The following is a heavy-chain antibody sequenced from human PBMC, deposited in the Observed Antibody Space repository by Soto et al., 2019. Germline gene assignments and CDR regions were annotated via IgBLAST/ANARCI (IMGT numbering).Heavy chain of an antibody. CDR2: INSDGSST. CDR3: ARAGYAPCY. D-gene: IGHD1-1*01. CDR1: GFIFSSYW. J-gene: IGHJ4*01. Sequence: EVQLVESGGGLVQPGGSLRLSCAASGFIFSSYWMHWVRQVPGKGLVWVSRINSDGSSTSYADSVKGRFTSSRDNAKNTVAEQMDSLRHEDTSVYYSARAGYAPCYWGQGTLVTVSS. V-gene: IGHV3-74*01.